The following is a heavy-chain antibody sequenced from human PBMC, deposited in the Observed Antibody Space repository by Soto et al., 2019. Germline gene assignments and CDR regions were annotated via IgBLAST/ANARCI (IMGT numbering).Heavy chain of an antibody. V-gene: IGHV3-21*04. D-gene: IGHD1-7*01. CDR2: ITTSSTDR. CDR1: GFAFNDYS. Sequence: PGGSLRLSCAASGFAFNDYSMTWVRQPPGKGLEWMSSITTSSTDRHYADSVKGRFTISTDNAKRSLYLQMNSLRADDTAAYYCAKDEISKTIRGDAFNFWGQGTMVTVSS. J-gene: IGHJ3*01. CDR3: AKDEISKTIRGDAFNF.